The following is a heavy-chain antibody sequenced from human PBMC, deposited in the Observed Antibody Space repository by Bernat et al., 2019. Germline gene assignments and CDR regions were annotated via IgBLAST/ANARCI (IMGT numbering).Heavy chain of an antibody. CDR1: GFTFSSYV. V-gene: IGHV3-33*01. CDR2: IWYDGSNK. CDR3: ARDGIAVAGTLDY. J-gene: IGHJ4*02. Sequence: QVQLVESGGGVVQPGRSLRLSCAASGFTFSSYVMHWVRQAPGKGLEWVAVIWYDGSNKYYADSVKGRFTISRDNSKNTLYLQMNSLRAEDTDVYYCARDGIAVAGTLDYWGQGTLVTVSS. D-gene: IGHD6-19*01.